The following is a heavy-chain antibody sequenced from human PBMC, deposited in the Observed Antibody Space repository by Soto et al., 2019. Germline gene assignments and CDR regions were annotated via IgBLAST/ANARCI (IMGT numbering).Heavy chain of an antibody. CDR2: IIPIFGTA. D-gene: IGHD3-22*01. CDR3: ARDQGTYYYDSSGYYAY. V-gene: IGHV1-69*06. J-gene: IGHJ4*02. CDR1: GGTFSSYA. Sequence: SVKVSGKASGGTFSSYAISWVRQAPGQGLEWMGGIIPIFGTANYAQKFQGRVTITADKSTSTAYMELSSLTSEDTAVYYCARDQGTYYYDSSGYYAYWGQGTLVTVSS.